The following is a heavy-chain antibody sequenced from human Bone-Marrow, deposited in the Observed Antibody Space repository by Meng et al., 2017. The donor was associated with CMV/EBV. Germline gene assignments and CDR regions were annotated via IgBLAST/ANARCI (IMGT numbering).Heavy chain of an antibody. CDR1: GYTFTGYY. V-gene: IGHV1-2*02. CDR2: INPNSGGT. J-gene: IGHJ6*02. D-gene: IGHD6-13*01. CDR3: ARDWYSSSWYYPKYYYYYGMDV. Sequence: ASVKVSCKASGYTFTGYYMHWVRQAPGQGLEWMGWINPNSGGTNYAQKFQGRVTMTRDTSISTAYMELSRLRSDDTAVYYCARDWYSSSWYYPKYYYYYGMDVWGQGTTVTVPS.